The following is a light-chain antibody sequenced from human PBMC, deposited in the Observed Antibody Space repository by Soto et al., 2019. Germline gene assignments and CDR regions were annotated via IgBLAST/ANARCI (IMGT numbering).Light chain of an antibody. CDR1: QSVRNNY. V-gene: IGKV3-20*01. CDR2: AAS. CDR3: QQYGGSSWT. Sequence: EIVMTRSPGTLSLSPGERATLSCRASQSVRNNYLAWYQQRPGQAPRLLIYAASSRATGIPDRFSGSGSGTDFTLTINKLEPGDFAVYYCQQYGGSSWTFGQGTKVDIK. J-gene: IGKJ1*01.